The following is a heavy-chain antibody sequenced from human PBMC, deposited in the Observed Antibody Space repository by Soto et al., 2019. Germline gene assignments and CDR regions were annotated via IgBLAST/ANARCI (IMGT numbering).Heavy chain of an antibody. Sequence: SVKVSCKASGFSFTSSAVQWVRQAGGQRLEWIGWIVVGSGNTNYAQKSQERVTITSDMSTSTAYMELSSLRSEDTAVYYCAADRDFWSGYTYYGMDVWGQGTTVTVSS. D-gene: IGHD3-3*01. V-gene: IGHV1-58*01. J-gene: IGHJ6*02. CDR2: IVVGSGNT. CDR1: GFSFTSSA. CDR3: AADRDFWSGYTYYGMDV.